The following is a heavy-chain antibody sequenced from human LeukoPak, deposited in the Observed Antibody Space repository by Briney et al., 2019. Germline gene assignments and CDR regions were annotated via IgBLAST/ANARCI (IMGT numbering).Heavy chain of an antibody. Sequence: TGGSLRVSCAASGFTFSGYAMAWVRQTPGKGLEWVSAITGSGDATYYTDSVKGRFTISRDNSKNTLYLQMNSLRAEDTAVYYCAKDKVKGYSGYDSYFDYWGQGTLVTVSS. CDR1: GFTFSGYA. V-gene: IGHV3-23*01. CDR2: ITGSGDAT. CDR3: AKDKVKGYSGYDSYFDY. D-gene: IGHD5-12*01. J-gene: IGHJ4*02.